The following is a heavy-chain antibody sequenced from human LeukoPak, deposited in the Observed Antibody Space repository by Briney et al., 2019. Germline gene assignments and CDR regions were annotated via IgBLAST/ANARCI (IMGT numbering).Heavy chain of an antibody. Sequence: PSQTLSLTCSVSGASISSGDYYWSWIRQPPGKGLEWIANINHSGNTYYNPSLKSRVTISLDTSKNQFSLKLSSVTAADTAVYYCARHHRQWLPWYFDLWGRGTLVTVSS. CDR3: ARHHRQWLPWYFDL. J-gene: IGHJ2*01. CDR2: INHSGNT. V-gene: IGHV4-30-2*03. CDR1: GASISSGDYY. D-gene: IGHD6-19*01.